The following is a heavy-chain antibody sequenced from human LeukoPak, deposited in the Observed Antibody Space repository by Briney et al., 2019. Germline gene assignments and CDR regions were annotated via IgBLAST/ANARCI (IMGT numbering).Heavy chain of an antibody. D-gene: IGHD5-18*01. CDR2: IIPILGIA. V-gene: IGHV1-69*04. Sequence: SVKVSCKASGGTFSSYAISWVRQAPGQGLEWMGRIIPILGIANYAQKFQGRVTITADKSTSTAYMELSSLRSEDTAVYYCAREGVLRGYSYGPSDYWGQGTLVTVSS. CDR3: AREGVLRGYSYGPSDY. CDR1: GGTFSSYA. J-gene: IGHJ4*02.